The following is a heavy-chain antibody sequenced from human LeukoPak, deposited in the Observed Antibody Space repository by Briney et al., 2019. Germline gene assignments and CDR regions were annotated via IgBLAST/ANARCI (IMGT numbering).Heavy chain of an antibody. Sequence: GGSLRLXCAASGFTFSSYAMSWVRQAPGKGLEWVSAISGSGGSTYYADSVKGRFTISRDNSKNTLYLQMNSLRAEDTAVYYCAKDLDSSGWYNFDCWGQGTLVTVSS. CDR2: ISGSGGST. V-gene: IGHV3-23*01. CDR1: GFTFSSYA. D-gene: IGHD6-19*01. J-gene: IGHJ4*02. CDR3: AKDLDSSGWYNFDC.